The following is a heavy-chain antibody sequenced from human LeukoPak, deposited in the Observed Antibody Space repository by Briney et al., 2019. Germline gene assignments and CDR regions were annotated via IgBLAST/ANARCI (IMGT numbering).Heavy chain of an antibody. V-gene: IGHV3-21*01. CDR2: ISSSSSYI. D-gene: IGHD2-15*01. CDR3: ARDPTPRYCSGGSCYTHYGMDV. J-gene: IGHJ6*02. Sequence: GGSLRLSCAASGFTFSSYTMNWVRPAPGKGLEWVSSISSSSSYIYYADSVKGRLTISRDNAKNSLYLQTNSLRAEDTAVYYCARDPTPRYCSGGSCYTHYGMDVWGQGTTVTVSS. CDR1: GFTFSSYT.